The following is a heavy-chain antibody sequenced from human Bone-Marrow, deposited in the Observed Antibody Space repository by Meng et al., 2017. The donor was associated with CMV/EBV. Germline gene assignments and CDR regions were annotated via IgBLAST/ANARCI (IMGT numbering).Heavy chain of an antibody. D-gene: IGHD3-3*01. J-gene: IGHJ4*02. Sequence: GGSLRLSCSASGFLFSDSTIHWVRQSSGKGLEWVGRIRSKANHYATAYGASVKGRFTISRDDSKNTAHLQLNSLKSEDTAVYYCSRSDDYWISYTFDYWGQGTLVTVSS. CDR3: SRSDDYWISYTFDY. CDR2: IRSKANHYAT. CDR1: GFLFSDST. V-gene: IGHV3-73*01.